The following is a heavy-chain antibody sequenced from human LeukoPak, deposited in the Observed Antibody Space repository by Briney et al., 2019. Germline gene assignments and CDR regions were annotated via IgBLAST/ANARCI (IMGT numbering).Heavy chain of an antibody. CDR2: INPNSGGT. CDR3: ARDGVDYSNYEGVWFDP. D-gene: IGHD4-11*01. J-gene: IGHJ5*02. CDR1: GYTFTGYY. V-gene: IGHV1-2*02. Sequence: ASVKVSCKASGYTFTGYYMHWVRQAPGQGLEWMGWINPNSGGTNYAQKFQGRVTMTRDTSISTAYMELSRLRSDDTAVYYCARDGVDYSNYEGVWFDPWGRGTLVTVSS.